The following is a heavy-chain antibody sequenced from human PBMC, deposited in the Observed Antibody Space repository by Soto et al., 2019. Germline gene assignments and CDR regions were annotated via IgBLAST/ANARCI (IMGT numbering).Heavy chain of an antibody. CDR1: GYTFTSYW. D-gene: IGHD2-15*01. V-gene: IGHV5-51*01. J-gene: IGHJ4*02. CDR2: IYPGDSDT. CDR3: ARSAGNAGRFSEC. Sequence: GESLKISCKGSGYTFTSYWIGWVRQMPGEGLEWLGVIYPGDSDTRYSPSFQGHVTISADKSINTAYLQWGSLKASDSAIYYCARSAGNAGRFSECWGQGTLVTVSS.